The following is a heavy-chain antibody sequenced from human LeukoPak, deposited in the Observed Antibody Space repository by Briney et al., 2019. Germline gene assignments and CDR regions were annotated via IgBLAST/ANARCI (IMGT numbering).Heavy chain of an antibody. J-gene: IGHJ4*02. CDR2: INSDGSST. V-gene: IGHV3-74*01. CDR1: GLTFSSDW. Sequence: GGSLRLSCAASGLTFSSDWMHWVRQAPGKGLVWVSRINSDGSSTSYADSVKGRFTISRDNAKNTLYLQMNSLRGEDTAVYYCARPFASRQWLPYVYWGQGTLVTVSS. D-gene: IGHD6-19*01. CDR3: ARPFASRQWLPYVY.